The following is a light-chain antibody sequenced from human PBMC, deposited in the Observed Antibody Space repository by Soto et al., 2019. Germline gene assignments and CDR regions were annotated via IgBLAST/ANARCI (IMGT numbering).Light chain of an antibody. Sequence: EIVLTQSPATLSLSPGERATLSCRASQSVSSYLAWYQQKPGQAPRLLIYDASHRATGIPARFSGSGSGTDFTLTISSLEPEDFAVYYCQQRGNCPWTFAQGTKVEIK. CDR2: DAS. CDR3: QQRGNCPWT. J-gene: IGKJ1*01. CDR1: QSVSSY. V-gene: IGKV3-11*01.